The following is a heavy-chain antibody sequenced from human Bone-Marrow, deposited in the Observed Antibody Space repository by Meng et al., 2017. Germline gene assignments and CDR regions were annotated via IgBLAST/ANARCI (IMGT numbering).Heavy chain of an antibody. CDR3: ARGPITYYYDSSGYYPYNWFDP. D-gene: IGHD3-22*01. CDR2: INPSGGST. Sequence: ASVKVSCKASGYTFTSYYMHWVRQAPGQGLEWMGIINPSGGSTSYAQKFQGRVTMTRDTSTSTVYMELSSLRSEDTAVYYCARGPITYYYDSSGYYPYNWFDPWGQGTLVTVSS. J-gene: IGHJ5*02. CDR1: GYTFTSYY. V-gene: IGHV1-46*01.